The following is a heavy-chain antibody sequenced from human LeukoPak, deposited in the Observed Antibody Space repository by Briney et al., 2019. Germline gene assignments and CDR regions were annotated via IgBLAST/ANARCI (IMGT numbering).Heavy chain of an antibody. CDR1: GYTFTSYG. D-gene: IGHD3-16*02. Sequence: GASVKVSCKASGYTFTSYGISWVRQAPGQGLEWMGWISAYNGNTNYAQMLQGRVTMTTDTSTSTAYMELRSLRSDDTAVYYCARGDDYVWGSYRELDYWGQGTLVTVSS. CDR3: ARGDDYVWGSYRELDY. J-gene: IGHJ4*02. V-gene: IGHV1-18*01. CDR2: ISAYNGNT.